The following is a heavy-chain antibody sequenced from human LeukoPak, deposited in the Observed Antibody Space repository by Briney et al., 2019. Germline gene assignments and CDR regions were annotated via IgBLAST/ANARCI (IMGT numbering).Heavy chain of an antibody. V-gene: IGHV3-21*01. D-gene: IGHD4-23*01. CDR3: ARDGLASDYGGSYYYYYGMDV. CDR2: ISSSSSYI. Sequence: GGSLRLSCAASGFTFSSYSMNWVRQAPGKGLEWVSSISSSSSYIYYAASMKGRFTISRDNAKNSLYLQMNSLRAEDTAVYYCARDGLASDYGGSYYYYYGMDVWGQGTTVTVSS. J-gene: IGHJ6*02. CDR1: GFTFSSYS.